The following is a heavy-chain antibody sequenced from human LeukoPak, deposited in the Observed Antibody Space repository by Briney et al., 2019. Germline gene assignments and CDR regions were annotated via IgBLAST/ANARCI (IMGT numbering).Heavy chain of an antibody. V-gene: IGHV3-64D*09. CDR3: AFLGGGWLDAFDI. CDR2: ISSSGGST. J-gene: IGHJ3*02. D-gene: IGHD5-24*01. CDR1: GFTFSSYA. Sequence: GGSLRLSCAGSGFTFSSYAMHWVRQAPGKGLEYVSTISSSGGSTYYIDSVKGRFTISRDSSKNTLYLQVSSLRAEDTAVYYCAFLGGGWLDAFDIWGQGTMVTVSS.